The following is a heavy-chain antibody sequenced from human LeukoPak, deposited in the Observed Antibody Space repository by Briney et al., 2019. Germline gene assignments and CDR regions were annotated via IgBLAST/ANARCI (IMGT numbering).Heavy chain of an antibody. J-gene: IGHJ4*02. CDR3: ARDQEGFDY. V-gene: IGHV1-46*01. CDR1: GYTFTSYG. CDR2: IYPRDDST. Sequence: GASVKVSCKASGYTFTSYGISWVRQAPGQGLEWMGMIYPRDDSTSYAQRFQDRVTVTRDTSTSTVHMELSGLRAEDTALYYCARDQEGFDYWGQGTLVTVSS.